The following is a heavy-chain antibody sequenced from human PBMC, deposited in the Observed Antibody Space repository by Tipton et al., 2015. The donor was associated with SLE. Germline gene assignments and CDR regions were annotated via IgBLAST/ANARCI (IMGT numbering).Heavy chain of an antibody. J-gene: IGHJ4*02. V-gene: IGHV3-30*02. CDR3: AKWSYYFDD. CDR2: IRSDGTTK. Sequence: SGFTFSTYGMYWVRQAPGKGLEWVAFIRSDGTTKYYAYSVKGRFTISRDNSKNTLYLQMNSLRPEDTAMYYCAKWSYYFDDWGQGTLVTVSS. CDR1: GFTFSTYG.